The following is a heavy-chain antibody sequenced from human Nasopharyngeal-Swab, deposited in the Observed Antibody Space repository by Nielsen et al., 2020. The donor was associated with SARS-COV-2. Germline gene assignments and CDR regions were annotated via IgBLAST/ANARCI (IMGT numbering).Heavy chain of an antibody. CDR2: ISYDGSNK. CDR1: GFTFSSYA. J-gene: IGHJ6*03. Sequence: GGSLRLSCAASGFTFSSYAMHWVRQAPGKGLEWVAVISYDGSNKYYADSVKGRFTISRDNSKNTLYLQMNSLRAEDTAVYYCASNYGSGSYPTRDYYKDVWGKGTTVTVSS. CDR3: ASNYGSGSYPTRDYYKDV. D-gene: IGHD3-10*01. V-gene: IGHV3-30*04.